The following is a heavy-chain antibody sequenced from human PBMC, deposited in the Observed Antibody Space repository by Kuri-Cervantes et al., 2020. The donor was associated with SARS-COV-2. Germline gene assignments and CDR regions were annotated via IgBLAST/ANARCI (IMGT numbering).Heavy chain of an antibody. CDR3: ARDYGSGSRFDF. CDR2: ISYDGSNK. J-gene: IGHJ4*02. CDR1: GFTFSSYG. Sequence: GGSLRLSCAAAGFTFSSYGMHWVRQAPGKGLEWVAVISYDGSNKYYADSVKGRFTISRDNSKNTLYLQMNSLRAEDTAMYFCARDYGSGSRFDFWGQGSLVTVSS. D-gene: IGHD3-10*01. V-gene: IGHV3-30*03.